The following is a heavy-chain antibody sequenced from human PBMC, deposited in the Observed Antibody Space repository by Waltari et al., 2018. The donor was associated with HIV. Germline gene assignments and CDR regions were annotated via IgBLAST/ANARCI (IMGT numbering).Heavy chain of an antibody. V-gene: IGHV1-69*12. CDR3: ATHYGSGTYHNYYYGMDV. Sequence: QVQLVQSGAEVTKPGSSVRVSCKASGVTFSTYALSWVRQAPGHGLEWMGGIIPVFGTANSAQKFQDRVRITADESTSSAHMELSSLTSEDTAVYYCATHYGSGTYHNYYYGMDVWGQGTTVTVSS. D-gene: IGHD3-10*01. J-gene: IGHJ6*02. CDR2: IIPVFGTA. CDR1: GVTFSTYA.